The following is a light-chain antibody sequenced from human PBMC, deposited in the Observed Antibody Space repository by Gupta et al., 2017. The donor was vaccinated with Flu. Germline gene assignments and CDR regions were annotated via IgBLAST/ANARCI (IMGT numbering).Light chain of an antibody. CDR2: DDT. CDR1: SIGSKT. J-gene: IGLJ3*02. CDR3: QVWDSNSDRPV. Sequence: SYVLTQLPSVSVATGQTARMTCGGDSIGSKTVHWYQKKAGQAPVLVVYDDTDRPSGIPERFSGSNSGNTATLTINRVEAGDEAGYYCQVWDSNSDRPVFGGGTQLTVL. V-gene: IGLV3-21*02.